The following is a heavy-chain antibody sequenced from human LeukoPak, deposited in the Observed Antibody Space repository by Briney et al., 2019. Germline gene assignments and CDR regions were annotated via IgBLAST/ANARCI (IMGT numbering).Heavy chain of an antibody. V-gene: IGHV4-34*01. Sequence: PSETLSLTCAVYGESFKDYYWNWIRQPPGKGLEWIAFMYYSGSTYYNPSLKGRVTISVDTSKNHFSLKLSSVTAADTAVYYCATQRIVGAIFDYWGQGNLVTVSS. J-gene: IGHJ4*02. CDR2: MYYSGST. CDR1: GESFKDYY. D-gene: IGHD1-26*01. CDR3: ATQRIVGAIFDY.